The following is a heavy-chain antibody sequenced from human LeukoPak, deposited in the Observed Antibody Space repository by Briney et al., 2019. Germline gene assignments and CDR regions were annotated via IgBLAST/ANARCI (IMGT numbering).Heavy chain of an antibody. CDR3: ARAPLDSSGNHWGVWFDP. CDR2: IYPGHSDT. V-gene: IGHV5-51*01. Sequence: GESLKISCKGSGYSFSSYWIGWVRQMPGKGLEWMGIIYPGHSDTRYSPSFQGQVTMSADRSINTAYLQWSSLKASDTAIYYCARAPLDSSGNHWGVWFDPWGQGTLVTVSS. CDR1: GYSFSSYW. J-gene: IGHJ5*02. D-gene: IGHD3-22*01.